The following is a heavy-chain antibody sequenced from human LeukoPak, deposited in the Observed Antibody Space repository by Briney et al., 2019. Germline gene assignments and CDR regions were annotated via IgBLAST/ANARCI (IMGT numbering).Heavy chain of an antibody. CDR3: AKDRGGEYSGSWFLFDY. J-gene: IGHJ4*02. CDR2: ISGSGGST. D-gene: IGHD6-13*01. CDR1: GFTFSSYA. V-gene: IGHV3-23*01. Sequence: GGSLRLSCAASGFTFSSYAMSWVRQAPGKGLEWVSAISGSGGSTYYADSVKGRFTISRDNSKNTLYLQMNSLRAEDTAVYYCAKDRGGEYSGSWFLFDYWGQGTLVTVSS.